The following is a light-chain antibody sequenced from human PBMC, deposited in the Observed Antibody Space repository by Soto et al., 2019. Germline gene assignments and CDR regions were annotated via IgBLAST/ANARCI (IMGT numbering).Light chain of an antibody. CDR1: QSVSSN. CDR3: QQYNSYSQT. J-gene: IGKJ1*01. Sequence: EIVMAQSPAILSVSPGERARLSCRASQSVSSNLAWYQQTPGQAPRLLIYGASTRATGIPARFSGSGSGTDFTLTISSLQPDDFATYYCQQYNSYSQTFGQGTKVDIK. V-gene: IGKV3-15*01. CDR2: GAS.